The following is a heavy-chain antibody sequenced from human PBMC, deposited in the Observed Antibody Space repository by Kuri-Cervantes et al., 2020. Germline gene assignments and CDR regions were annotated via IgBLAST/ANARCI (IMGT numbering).Heavy chain of an antibody. CDR3: ARGLGYYYGYFDY. Sequence: ETLSLTCTVYGGSFSGHYWSWIRQPPGKGLEWIGEINHSGDTNYIPSLKSRVTISVDTSKNQFSLKLSSVTAADTAVYYCARGLGYYYGYFDYWGQGTLVTVSS. D-gene: IGHD3-22*01. J-gene: IGHJ4*02. V-gene: IGHV4-34*01. CDR1: GGSFSGHY. CDR2: INHSGDT.